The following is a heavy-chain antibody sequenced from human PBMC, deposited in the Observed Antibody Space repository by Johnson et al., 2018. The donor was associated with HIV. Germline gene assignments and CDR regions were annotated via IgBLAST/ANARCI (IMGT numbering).Heavy chain of an antibody. CDR2: IKQDGSEK. Sequence: MQLVESGGGLVQPGGSLRLSCAASGFTFSSYWMSWVRQAPGKGLEWVANIKQDGSEKYYVDSVKGRFTISRDNAKNSLYLQMNSRRAEDTAVYYCARGKRFWSGLGAFDIWGQGTMVTVSS. J-gene: IGHJ3*02. CDR3: ARGKRFWSGLGAFDI. V-gene: IGHV3-7*05. D-gene: IGHD3-3*01. CDR1: GFTFSSYW.